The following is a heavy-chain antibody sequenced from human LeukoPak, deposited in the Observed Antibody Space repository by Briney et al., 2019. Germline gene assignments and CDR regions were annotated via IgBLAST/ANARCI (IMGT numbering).Heavy chain of an antibody. CDR3: TTDRRDGSGSYPSIDY. CDR2: IKSKTDGGTT. D-gene: IGHD3-10*01. J-gene: IGHJ4*02. V-gene: IGHV3-15*01. Sequence: GGSLRLSCAASGFTFGNAWMSWVRQAPGKGLEWVGRIKSKTDGGTTDYAAPVKGRFTISRDDSKNTLYLQMNSLKTEDTAVYYCTTDRRDGSGSYPSIDYWGQGTLVTVSS. CDR1: GFTFGNAW.